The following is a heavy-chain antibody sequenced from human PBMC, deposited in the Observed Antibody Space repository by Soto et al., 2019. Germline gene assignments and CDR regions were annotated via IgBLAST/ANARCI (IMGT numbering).Heavy chain of an antibody. V-gene: IGHV4-30-4*01. D-gene: IGHD3-10*01. Sequence: QVQLQESGPGLVKPSQTLSLTCTVSGGSISSGDYYWSWIRQPPGKGLEWIGYIYYSGSTYYNPSLKRRVTISVDTSKNQFSLKLSSVTAADTAVYYCARAPTYGSGSWPYYYYYGMDVWGQGTTVTVSS. CDR3: ARAPTYGSGSWPYYYYYGMDV. J-gene: IGHJ6*02. CDR2: IYYSGST. CDR1: GGSISSGDYY.